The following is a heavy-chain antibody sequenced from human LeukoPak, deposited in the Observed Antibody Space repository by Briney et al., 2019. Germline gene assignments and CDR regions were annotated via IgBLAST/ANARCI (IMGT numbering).Heavy chain of an antibody. J-gene: IGHJ4*02. Sequence: GGSLRLSCAASGFTFSSYAMHWVRQAPGKGLGWVAVISYDGSNKYYADSVKGRFTISRDNSKNTLYLQMNSLRAEDTAVYYCAKQVRPYYYDSSGDLDYWGQGTLVTVSS. CDR2: ISYDGSNK. CDR1: GFTFSSYA. CDR3: AKQVRPYYYDSSGDLDY. V-gene: IGHV3-30-3*02. D-gene: IGHD3-22*01.